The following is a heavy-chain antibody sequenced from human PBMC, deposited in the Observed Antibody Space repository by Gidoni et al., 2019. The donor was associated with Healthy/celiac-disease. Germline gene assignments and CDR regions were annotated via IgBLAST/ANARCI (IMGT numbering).Heavy chain of an antibody. CDR2: ISYDGSNK. CDR1: GFTFSSYA. CDR3: ARQYSGSPTGHFDY. J-gene: IGHJ4*02. Sequence: QVQLVESWGGVVQPGRSLRLSCAASGFTFSSYAMPWVRQAPGKGLEWVAVISYDGSNKYYADSVKGRFTISRDNSKNTLYLQMNSLRAEDTAVYYCARQYSGSPTGHFDYWGQGTLVTVSS. V-gene: IGHV3-30-3*01. D-gene: IGHD1-26*01.